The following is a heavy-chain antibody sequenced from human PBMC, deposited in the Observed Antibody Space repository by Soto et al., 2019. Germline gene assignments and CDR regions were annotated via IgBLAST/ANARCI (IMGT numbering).Heavy chain of an antibody. CDR2: IFYTGTT. CDR3: ARDTTRFGVALQTGFDP. Sequence: SETLSLTCTVSGGPITSGGYYWNWIRQHPGKGLEWIGYIFYTGTTRYNSALQSRVSISVDSTKNHFSLKLISVTAADTAVYYCARDTTRFGVALQTGFDPWRPGTLVTVSS. J-gene: IGHJ5*02. CDR1: GGPITSGGYY. V-gene: IGHV4-31*03. D-gene: IGHD3-3*01.